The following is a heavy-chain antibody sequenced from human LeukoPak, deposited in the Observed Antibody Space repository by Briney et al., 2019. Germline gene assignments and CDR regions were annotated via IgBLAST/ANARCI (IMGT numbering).Heavy chain of an antibody. CDR3: TKEGRRDDILTGSFSD. D-gene: IGHD3-9*01. CDR2: ISYEGSKQ. V-gene: IGHV3-30*04. Sequence: GGSLTLSCAPSGFTLSSYVMHWVRHPPGKALEWVAIISYEGSKQYYADSVKGRLTISRENSKNTLYLQMNSLRGEETAVYYCTKEGRRDDILTGSFSDWGQGILVTVSS. CDR1: GFTLSSYV. J-gene: IGHJ4*02.